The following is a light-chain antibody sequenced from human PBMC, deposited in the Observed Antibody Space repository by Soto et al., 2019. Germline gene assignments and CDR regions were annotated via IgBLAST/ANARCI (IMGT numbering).Light chain of an antibody. CDR3: SSYTGSSTSYV. J-gene: IGLJ1*01. CDR1: SSDVGAYNH. Sequence: QSVLTQPASVSGSPGQSITISCTVTSSDVGAYNHVAWYQQHPGKAPKFMIYEVSNRPSGVSNRFSGSKSGNTASLTISGLQAEDEADYYCSSYTGSSTSYVFGTGTKVTVL. V-gene: IGLV2-14*01. CDR2: EVS.